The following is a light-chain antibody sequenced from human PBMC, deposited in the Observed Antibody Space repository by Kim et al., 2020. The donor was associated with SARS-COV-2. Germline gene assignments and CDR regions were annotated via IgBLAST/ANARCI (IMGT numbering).Light chain of an antibody. CDR3: LQTNSFPLT. V-gene: IGKV1-12*01. Sequence: SASVGDRVTIPCRASQDVSIWLAWYQHKPGKAPRLLIYAASSLQSGVPSRFSGSGSGTDFTLTISSLLPEDFATYYCLQTNSFPLTFGGGTKLEI. CDR1: QDVSIW. J-gene: IGKJ4*01. CDR2: AAS.